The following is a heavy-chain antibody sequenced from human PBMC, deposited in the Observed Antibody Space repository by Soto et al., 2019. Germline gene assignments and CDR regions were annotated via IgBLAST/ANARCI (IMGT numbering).Heavy chain of an antibody. CDR3: ARDSGVAAAVGLLYYYYGMDA. D-gene: IGHD6-13*01. Sequence: LETLSDNCTVSGGSVSRGSYYWSWIRQPPGKGLEWIGYIYYSGSTNYNPSLKSRVTISVDTSKNQFSLKLSSVTAADTAVYYCARDSGVAAAVGLLYYYYGMDAWGQGTTVTVSS. J-gene: IGHJ6*02. CDR2: IYYSGST. CDR1: GGSVSRGSYY. V-gene: IGHV4-61*01.